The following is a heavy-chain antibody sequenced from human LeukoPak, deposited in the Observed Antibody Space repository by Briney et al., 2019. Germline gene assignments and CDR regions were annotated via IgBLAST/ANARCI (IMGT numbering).Heavy chain of an antibody. CDR2: INPKSGGT. CDR3: VRGGSLIVVPPVFLSPS. Sequence: ASVTVSCKSSGYTFTYFYIHWLRQAPGQGPEWMGWINPKSGGTNYAQKFQGRVTMTRDTSISTVYIELRRLRSDDTAMFFCVRGGSLIVVPPVFLSPSWGQGTLVTVSS. J-gene: IGHJ4*02. CDR1: GYTFTYFY. D-gene: IGHD2-2*01. V-gene: IGHV1-2*02.